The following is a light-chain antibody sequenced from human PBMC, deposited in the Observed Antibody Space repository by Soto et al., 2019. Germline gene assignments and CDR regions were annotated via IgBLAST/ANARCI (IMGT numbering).Light chain of an antibody. Sequence: EIVLTQSPGTLSLSPGERATLSCRASQSVSNNYLAWYQQTPGQAPRLLIYGASSRDTDVPDIFSGSESVTDFNLTITRLEPEDLEENYCHQYSGSPNPFGQGTKLEIK. J-gene: IGKJ2*01. V-gene: IGKV3-20*01. CDR1: QSVSNNY. CDR3: HQYSGSPNP. CDR2: GAS.